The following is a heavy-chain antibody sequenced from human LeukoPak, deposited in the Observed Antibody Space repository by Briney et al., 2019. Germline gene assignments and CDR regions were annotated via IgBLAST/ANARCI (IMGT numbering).Heavy chain of an antibody. D-gene: IGHD6-13*01. Sequence: GGSLRLSCAASGFTFSSYAMHWVRQAPGKGLEWVAVISYDGSNKYYADSVKGRFTISRDNSKNTLYLQMNSLRAEDTAVYYCAKDKDSSSWYYFDSWGQGTLVTVSS. CDR2: ISYDGSNK. CDR3: AKDKDSSSWYYFDS. CDR1: GFTFSSYA. J-gene: IGHJ4*02. V-gene: IGHV3-30-3*01.